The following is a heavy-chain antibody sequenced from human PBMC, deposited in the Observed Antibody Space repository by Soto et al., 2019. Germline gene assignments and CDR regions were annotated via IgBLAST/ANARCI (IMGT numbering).Heavy chain of an antibody. V-gene: IGHV3-33*01. D-gene: IGHD2-15*01. Sequence: QVQLVESGGGVVQPGRSLRLSCAASGFTFSSYGMHWVRQAPGKGLEWVAVIWYGGSNKYYADSVKGRFTISRDNSKNTLYLQMNSLRAEDTAVYYCARDRRYCSGGSCSDYFDYWGQGTLVTVSS. J-gene: IGHJ4*02. CDR3: ARDRRYCSGGSCSDYFDY. CDR2: IWYGGSNK. CDR1: GFTFSSYG.